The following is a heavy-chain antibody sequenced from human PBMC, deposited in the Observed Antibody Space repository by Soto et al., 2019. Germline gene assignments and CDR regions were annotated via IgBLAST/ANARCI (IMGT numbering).Heavy chain of an antibody. Sequence: QVQLVQSGAEVKKPGSSVKVSCKASGGTFSSYAISWVRQAPGQGLEWMGGIIPIFGTANYAQKFQGRVTLTADKSTRTAYMELGSLRAEDKAVYYWARSLGAYCLRGRNWYFALWGRGTLVTVSS. CDR2: IIPIFGTA. J-gene: IGHJ2*01. D-gene: IGHD2-21*01. CDR3: ARSLGAYCLRGRNWYFAL. CDR1: GGTFSSYA. V-gene: IGHV1-69*06.